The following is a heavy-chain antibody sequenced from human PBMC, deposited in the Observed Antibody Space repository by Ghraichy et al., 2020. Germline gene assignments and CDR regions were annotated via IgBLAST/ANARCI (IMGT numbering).Heavy chain of an antibody. V-gene: IGHV4-59*01. Sequence: SQTLSLTCTVSGGSISSYYWNWIRQPPGRGLEWIGYIYYNGNTNYNPSLKSRVTISKDTSNNQFSLRLSSVTAADTAVYYCARGLISGHYSYYYYMDVWGKGTVRTVSS. D-gene: IGHD2-15*01. CDR2: IYYNGNT. J-gene: IGHJ6*03. CDR1: GGSISSYY. CDR3: ARGLISGHYSYYYYMDV.